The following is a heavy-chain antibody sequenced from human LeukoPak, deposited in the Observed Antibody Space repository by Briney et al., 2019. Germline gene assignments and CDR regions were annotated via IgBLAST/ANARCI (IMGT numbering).Heavy chain of an antibody. V-gene: IGHV3-21*01. D-gene: IGHD1-26*01. CDR2: ISSSSSYI. CDR3: ARVERATIPYYYYMDV. CDR1: GFTFSSYS. J-gene: IGHJ6*03. Sequence: PGGSLRLSRAASGFTFSSYSMNWVRQAPGKGLEWVSSISSSSSYIYYADSVKGRFTISRDNAKNSLYLQMNSLRAEDTAVYYCARVERATIPYYYYMDVWGKGTTVTVSS.